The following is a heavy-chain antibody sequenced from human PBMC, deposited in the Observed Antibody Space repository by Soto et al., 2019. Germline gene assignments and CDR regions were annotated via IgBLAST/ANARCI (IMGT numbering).Heavy chain of an antibody. J-gene: IGHJ4*02. CDR1: GFTFSSYG. Sequence: QVQLVESGGGVVQPGMSLRLSCAASGFTFSSYGMHWVRQAPGKGLEWVAVISYDGSNTYYGDTVKGRFTISRENSKNTLSLQMNSLRAEDTAVYYCAKDGNVYSSGWYAPSLDYWGQGTLVTVSS. CDR2: ISYDGSNT. CDR3: AKDGNVYSSGWYAPSLDY. D-gene: IGHD6-19*01. V-gene: IGHV3-30*18.